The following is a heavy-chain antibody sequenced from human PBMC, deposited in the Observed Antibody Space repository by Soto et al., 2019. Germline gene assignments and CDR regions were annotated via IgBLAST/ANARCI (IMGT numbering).Heavy chain of an antibody. V-gene: IGHV4-34*01. D-gene: IGHD3-10*01. CDR3: ARGYYYGSGSYYNNYYYYGMDV. Sequence: QVQLQQWGAGLLKPSETLSLTCAVYGGSFSGYYWSWIRQPPGKGLEWIGEINHSGSTNYNPSLKSRVPISVDTSKNQFSLKLSSVTAADTAVYYCARGYYYGSGSYYNNYYYYGMDVWGQGTTVTVSS. J-gene: IGHJ6*02. CDR2: INHSGST. CDR1: GGSFSGYY.